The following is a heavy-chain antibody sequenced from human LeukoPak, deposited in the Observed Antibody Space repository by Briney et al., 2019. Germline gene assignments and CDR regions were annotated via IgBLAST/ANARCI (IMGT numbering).Heavy chain of an antibody. Sequence: GASVKVSCKASGYTFTSHYIHWVRQAPGQGLEWMGIISPSRGSTTYTQKFQGRVTMTRDTSTSTVYMELSSLTSEDTAVYYCARGPYSSGPNWFDPWGQGTLVTVSS. CDR2: ISPSRGST. D-gene: IGHD6-19*01. V-gene: IGHV1-46*01. J-gene: IGHJ5*02. CDR3: ARGPYSSGPNWFDP. CDR1: GYTFTSHY.